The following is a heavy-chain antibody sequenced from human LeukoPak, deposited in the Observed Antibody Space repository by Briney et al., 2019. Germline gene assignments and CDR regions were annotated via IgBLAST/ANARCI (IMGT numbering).Heavy chain of an antibody. D-gene: IGHD3-3*01. CDR1: GGSFSGYY. CDR3: ARGRITIFGVVTYYYYYYGMDV. J-gene: IGHJ6*02. Sequence: SETLSLTCAVYGGSFSGYYWSWIRQPPGKGLEWIGEINHSGSTNYDPSLKSRVTISVDTSKNQFSLKLSSVTAADTAVYYCARGRITIFGVVTYYYYYYGMDVWGQGTTVTVSS. CDR2: INHSGST. V-gene: IGHV4-34*01.